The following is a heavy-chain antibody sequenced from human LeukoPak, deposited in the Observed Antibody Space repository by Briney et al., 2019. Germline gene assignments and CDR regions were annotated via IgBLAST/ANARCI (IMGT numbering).Heavy chain of an antibody. V-gene: IGHV1-46*01. CDR3: ARSVATMPWGFDP. CDR2: INPSGGST. J-gene: IGHJ5*02. D-gene: IGHD5-12*01. CDR1: GYTFTSYY. Sequence: ASVKVSCKASGYTFTSYYMHWVRQAPGQGREWMGIINPSGGSTSYAQKFQGRVTMTRDTSTSTVYMELSSLRSEDTAVYYCARSVATMPWGFDPWGQGTLVTVSS.